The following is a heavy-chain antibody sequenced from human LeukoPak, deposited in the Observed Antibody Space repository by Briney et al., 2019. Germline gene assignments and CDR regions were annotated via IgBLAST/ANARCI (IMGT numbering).Heavy chain of an antibody. CDR1: GDSISSYY. CDR2: IYDSGKT. Sequence: SETLSLTCTVSGDSISSYYWSWIRQPPGKGLEWIGYIYDSGKTNYNASLISRVTISVDTSKNQVSLKLTSVTPADTAVYYCARRDDWIDPWGQGTLVTVSS. CDR3: ARRDDWIDP. V-gene: IGHV4-59*01. J-gene: IGHJ5*02.